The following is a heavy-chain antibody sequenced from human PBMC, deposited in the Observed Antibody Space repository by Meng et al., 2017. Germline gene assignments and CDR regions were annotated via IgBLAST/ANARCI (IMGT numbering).Heavy chain of an antibody. Sequence: QGPRVQSGAVVKKPGASVKVSCDTSGYTLSSDGFAWVRQTPEQGLEWLGWINVYSGITNYAQKFQGRVTMTTDTSTRTGYMELTSLTSDDTATYYCATRGNPYLNCWGQGTLVTVSS. V-gene: IGHV1-18*01. CDR3: ATRGNPYLNC. CDR1: GYTLSSDG. CDR2: INVYSGIT. J-gene: IGHJ4*02.